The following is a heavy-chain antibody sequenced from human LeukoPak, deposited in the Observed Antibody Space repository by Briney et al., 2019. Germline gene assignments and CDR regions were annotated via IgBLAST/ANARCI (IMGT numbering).Heavy chain of an antibody. CDR1: GFTFTDYY. CDR2: INCNSGTT. CDR3: TRDTITGPYNWFDP. D-gene: IGHD5-24*01. Sequence: ASVRVSCRTSGFTFTDYYMNWVRQAPGQGLEWMGWINCNSGTTNYARRFQGRVTMTRDTSINSIYMELRRLRSDDTAMYYCTRDTITGPYNWFDPWGQGTLVTVSS. V-gene: IGHV1-2*02. J-gene: IGHJ5*02.